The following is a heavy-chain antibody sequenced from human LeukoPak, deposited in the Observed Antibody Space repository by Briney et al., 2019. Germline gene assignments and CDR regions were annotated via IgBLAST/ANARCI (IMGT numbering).Heavy chain of an antibody. D-gene: IGHD2-2*01. CDR1: GFTVSSNS. CDR2: IYSGGTT. J-gene: IGHJ6*03. V-gene: IGHV3-66*02. Sequence: PGGSLRLSCAASGFTVSSNSMTWVRQAPGKGLEWVSVIYSGGTTYSADSVKGLFTMSRDNSKNTLYLQMNSLRAEDTAVYYCARERSSTSNYYYYYYYMDVWGKGTTVTVSS. CDR3: ARERSSTSNYYYYYYYMDV.